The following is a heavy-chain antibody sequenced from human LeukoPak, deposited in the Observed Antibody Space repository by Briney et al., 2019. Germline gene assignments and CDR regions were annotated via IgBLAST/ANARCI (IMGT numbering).Heavy chain of an antibody. D-gene: IGHD6-19*01. Sequence: PGGSLRLSCAASGFTVSSNYMSWVRQAPGKGLEWGSVIYSGGSTYYADSVKGRFTISRDNSKNTLYLQMNSLGAEDTAVYYCAIDSGWVSGSDAFDIWGQGTMVTVSS. V-gene: IGHV3-53*01. CDR2: IYSGGST. J-gene: IGHJ3*02. CDR3: AIDSGWVSGSDAFDI. CDR1: GFTVSSNY.